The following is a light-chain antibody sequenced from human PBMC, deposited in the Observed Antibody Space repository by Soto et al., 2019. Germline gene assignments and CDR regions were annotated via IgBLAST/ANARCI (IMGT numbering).Light chain of an antibody. Sequence: DIQTSQSPSSLSASVGDRVTITCQANQDISNYLNWYQHKPGKPPKLLIYDASNLETGVPSRFSGSKSGTAFTFTITSLQPEDIATYYCQQYDNLPFSFGGGTKVEIK. CDR1: QDISNY. CDR2: DAS. V-gene: IGKV1-33*01. J-gene: IGKJ4*01. CDR3: QQYDNLPFS.